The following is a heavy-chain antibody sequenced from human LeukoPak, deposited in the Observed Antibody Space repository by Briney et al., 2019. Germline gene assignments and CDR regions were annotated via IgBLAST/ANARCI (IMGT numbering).Heavy chain of an antibody. CDR1: GGPVSSGSYY. D-gene: IGHD3-16*02. CDR2: IYYSGST. J-gene: IGHJ4*02. V-gene: IGHV4-61*01. CDR3: ARGLITFGGVIVIQGVYFDY. Sequence: SETLSLTCTVSGGPVSSGSYYWSWIRQPPGKGLEWIGYIYYSGSTSYNPSLKSRVTISVDTSKNQFSLKLSSVTAADTAVYYCARGLITFGGVIVIQGVYFDYWGQGTLVTVSS.